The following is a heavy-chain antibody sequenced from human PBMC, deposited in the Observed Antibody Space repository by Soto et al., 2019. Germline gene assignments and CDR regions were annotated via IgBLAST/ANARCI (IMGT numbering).Heavy chain of an antibody. J-gene: IGHJ4*02. CDR2: ISSSSSYI. CDR1: GFTFSSYS. D-gene: IGHD1-1*01. V-gene: IGHV3-21*01. Sequence: GGSLRLSCAASGFTFSSYSMNWVRQAPGKGLEWVSSISSSSSYIYYADSVKGRFTISRDNAKNSLYLQMNSLRAEDTAVYYCARDLYDFTTGTIDYWGQGTLVTVSS. CDR3: ARDLYDFTTGTIDY.